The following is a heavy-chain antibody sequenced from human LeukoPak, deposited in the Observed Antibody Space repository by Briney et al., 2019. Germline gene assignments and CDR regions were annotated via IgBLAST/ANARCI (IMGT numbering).Heavy chain of an antibody. CDR2: IIPIFGTA. CDR1: GGTFSSYA. D-gene: IGHD7-27*01. Sequence: SVNLSCKASGGTFSSYAISWVRHATGQGLEWMVGIIPIFGTANSAHKFPGRDTITAAESTSTAYMELSSLRAEDTAVYYCASPRGLGMGAFDIWGQGTMVTVSS. CDR3: ASPRGLGMGAFDI. J-gene: IGHJ3*02. V-gene: IGHV1-69*13.